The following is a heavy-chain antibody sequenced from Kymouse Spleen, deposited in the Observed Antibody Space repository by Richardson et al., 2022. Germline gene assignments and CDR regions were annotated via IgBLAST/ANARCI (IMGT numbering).Heavy chain of an antibody. D-gene: IGHD3-9*01. CDR3: ARDRGDILTGPWDYYGMDV. CDR2: INSDGSST. CDR1: GFTFSSYW. V-gene: IGHV3-74*01. J-gene: IGHJ6*02. Sequence: EVQLVESGGGLVQPGGSLRLSCAASGFTFSSYWMHWVRQAPGKGLVWVSRINSDGSSTSYADSVKGRFTISRDNAKNTLYLQMNSLRAEDTAVYYCARDRGDILTGPWDYYGMDVWGQGTTVTVSS.